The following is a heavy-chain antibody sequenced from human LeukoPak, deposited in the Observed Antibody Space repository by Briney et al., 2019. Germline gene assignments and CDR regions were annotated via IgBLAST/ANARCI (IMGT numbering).Heavy chain of an antibody. CDR3: VRGTGY. V-gene: IGHV3-64D*06. CDR1: GFTFSTYV. J-gene: IGHJ4*02. Sequence: GGSLRLSCSVSGFTFSTYVMHWVRQAPGKGLEYVSAISSNGDNTYYADSVKGRFTISSDNSKNTLYLQMSSLRADDTAVYYCVRGTGYWGQGTLVTVSS. CDR2: ISSNGDNT.